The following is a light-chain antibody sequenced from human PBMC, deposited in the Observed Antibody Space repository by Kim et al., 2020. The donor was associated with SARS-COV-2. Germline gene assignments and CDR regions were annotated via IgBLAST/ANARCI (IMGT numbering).Light chain of an antibody. J-gene: IGKJ4*01. CDR2: DAS. V-gene: IGKV3-11*01. CDR3: QQRDNGLT. CDR1: QSINSY. Sequence: EIVLTQSPATLSLFPGERATLSCRASQSINSYLAWYQQKPGQAPRLLIYDASNRATGIPARFSGSGSGTDFTLTISSLEPEDFAVYYCQQRDNGLTFGGGTKVDIK.